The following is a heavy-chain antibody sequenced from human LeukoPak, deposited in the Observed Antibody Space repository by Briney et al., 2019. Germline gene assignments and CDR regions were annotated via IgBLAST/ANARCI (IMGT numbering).Heavy chain of an antibody. CDR1: VFTFISYA. J-gene: IGHJ4*02. CDR2: ISGSGGST. CDR3: AMRSYYDSSGYLLEGY. D-gene: IGHD3-22*01. Sequence: GGSLRLSCAASVFTFISYAMSWVRQAPGKGLEWVSAISGSGGSTYYADSVKGRFTISRDNSKNTLYLQMNSLRAEDTAVYYCAMRSYYDSSGYLLEGYWGQGTLVTVSS. V-gene: IGHV3-23*01.